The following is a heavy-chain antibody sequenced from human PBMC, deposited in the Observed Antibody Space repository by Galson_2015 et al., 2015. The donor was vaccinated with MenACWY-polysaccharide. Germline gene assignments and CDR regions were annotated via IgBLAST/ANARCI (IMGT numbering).Heavy chain of an antibody. V-gene: IGHV3-23*01. D-gene: IGHD3-22*01. Sequence: SLRLSCAASGFTFSSYAMSWVRQAPGQGLEWVSAISGGGGSTYYADSVKGRFTISRDNSKNALYLQMNSLRAEDTAIYYCAKRVVTSPSSGFDPWGQGTLVTVSS. J-gene: IGHJ5*02. CDR3: AKRVVTSPSSGFDP. CDR2: ISGGGGST. CDR1: GFTFSSYA.